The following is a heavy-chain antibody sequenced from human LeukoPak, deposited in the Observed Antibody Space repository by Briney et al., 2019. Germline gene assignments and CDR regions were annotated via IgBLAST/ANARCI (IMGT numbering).Heavy chain of an antibody. CDR3: ARGRGYLDY. V-gene: IGHV3-23*01. CDR1: GFTFSSYG. J-gene: IGHJ4*02. Sequence: RAGGSLRLSCAASGFTFSSYGMSWVRQAPGKGLEWVSAISGGGGSTYYADSVKGRFTISRDNSKNTLYLQMNSLRAEDTAVYYCARGRGYLDYWGQGTLVTVSS. D-gene: IGHD3-10*01. CDR2: ISGGGGST.